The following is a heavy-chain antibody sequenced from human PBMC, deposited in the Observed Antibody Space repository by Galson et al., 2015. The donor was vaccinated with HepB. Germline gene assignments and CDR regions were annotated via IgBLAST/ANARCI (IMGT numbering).Heavy chain of an antibody. CDR3: AGVDGNSYGRSPDY. Sequence: SVKVSCKASGYTFTSYGISWVRQAPGQGLEWMGWISAYNGNTNYAQKLQCRVTMTTDTSTSTAYMELRSLRSDDTAVYYCAGVDGNSYGRSPDYWGQGTLVTVSS. V-gene: IGHV1-18*04. D-gene: IGHD5-18*01. CDR1: GYTFTSYG. J-gene: IGHJ4*02. CDR2: ISAYNGNT.